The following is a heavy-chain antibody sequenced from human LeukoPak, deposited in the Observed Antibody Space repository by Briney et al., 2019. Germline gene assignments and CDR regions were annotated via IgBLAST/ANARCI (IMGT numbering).Heavy chain of an antibody. Sequence: KTSETLSLTCAVYGGSFSGYYWSWIRQPPGKGLEWIGEINHSGSTNYNPSLKSRVTISVDTSKNQFSLKLSSVTAADTAVYYCARVRLPTTVTTKLDPWGQGTLVTVSS. CDR1: GGSFSGYY. V-gene: IGHV4-34*01. CDR3: ARVRLPTTVTTKLDP. J-gene: IGHJ5*02. D-gene: IGHD4-17*01. CDR2: INHSGST.